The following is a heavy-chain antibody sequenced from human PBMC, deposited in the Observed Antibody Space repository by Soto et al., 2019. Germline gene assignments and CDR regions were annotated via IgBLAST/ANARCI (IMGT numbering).Heavy chain of an antibody. CDR1: GGTFSSYA. CDR2: IIPIFGTA. Sequence: SVKVSCKASGGTFSSYAIRWVRQAPGQGPEWMGGIIPIFGTANYAQKFQGRVTITADESTSTAYMELSSLRSEDTAVYYCTSGYYYDSSGYPALFFDYWGQGTLVTVSS. J-gene: IGHJ4*02. V-gene: IGHV1-69*13. D-gene: IGHD3-22*01. CDR3: TSGYYYDSSGYPALFFDY.